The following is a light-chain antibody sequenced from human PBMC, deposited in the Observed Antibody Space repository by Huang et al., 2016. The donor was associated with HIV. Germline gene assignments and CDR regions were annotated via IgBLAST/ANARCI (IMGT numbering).Light chain of an antibody. CDR3: QQYGSSQFT. CDR2: VAS. Sequence: EIVLTQSPDTLSLSPGERATLSCRASQSVSSSYLAWYQQKPGQAPRLLIYVASSRATGIPDRFSGSGSGTDFTLTIIRLEPEDFAVYYCQQYGSSQFTFGPGTKVDIK. CDR1: QSVSSSY. J-gene: IGKJ3*01. V-gene: IGKV3-20*01.